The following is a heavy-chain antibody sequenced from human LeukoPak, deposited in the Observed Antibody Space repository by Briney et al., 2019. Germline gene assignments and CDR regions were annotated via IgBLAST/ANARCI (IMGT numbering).Heavy chain of an antibody. D-gene: IGHD4-23*01. CDR1: GFTFSSYE. CDR3: ARSGYGGNDY. CDR2: ISSSGSTI. V-gene: IGHV3-48*03. J-gene: IGHJ4*02. Sequence: GGSLRLSCAASGFTFSSYEMNWVRQAPGKGLEWVSYISSSGSTIYYADSVKGRFTIPRDNAKNSLYLQMNSLRAEDTAVYYCARSGYGGNDYWGQGTLVTVSS.